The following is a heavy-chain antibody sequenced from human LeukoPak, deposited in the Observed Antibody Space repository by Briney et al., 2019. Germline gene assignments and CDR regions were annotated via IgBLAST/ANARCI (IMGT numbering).Heavy chain of an antibody. CDR1: GFTFGDYA. V-gene: IGHV3-49*03. J-gene: IGHJ4*02. Sequence: GRSLGLPCTASGFTFGDYAMIWFRQAPGKGREGVGFIRCQAYGETTEYAAAVNGSFTISRDDSNSIAYQQMNSLRNERPSLYYCTRVRRYYDWEGEGYYVDYCGQGTLSTVSS. D-gene: IGHD3-9*01. CDR2: IRCQAYGETT. CDR3: TRVRRYYDWEGEGYYVDY.